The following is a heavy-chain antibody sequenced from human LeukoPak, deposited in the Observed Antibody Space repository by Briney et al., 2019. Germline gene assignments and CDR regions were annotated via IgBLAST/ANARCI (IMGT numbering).Heavy chain of an antibody. J-gene: IGHJ6*02. D-gene: IGHD3-10*01. Sequence: GGSLRLSCVVSEFAFNDYGIHRVRQAPGKGLEWVALISYDGSNKYYADSVTGRFAVSRDNSKNTAYLQMNSVRVEDTALYFCAREHQIYGSGSQWDMDVWGQGTTVTVS. CDR3: AREHQIYGSGSQWDMDV. CDR2: ISYDGSNK. V-gene: IGHV3-30*09. CDR1: EFAFNDYG.